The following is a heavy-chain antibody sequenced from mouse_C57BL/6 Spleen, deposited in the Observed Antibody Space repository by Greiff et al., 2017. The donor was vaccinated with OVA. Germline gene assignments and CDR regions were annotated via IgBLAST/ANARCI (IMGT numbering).Heavy chain of an antibody. CDR2: IYPGSGST. V-gene: IGHV1-55*01. J-gene: IGHJ1*03. CDR3: ARGYYGSSYWYVDV. CDR1: GYTFTSYW. Sequence: QVQLQQPGAELVKPGASVKMSCKASGYTFTSYWITWVKQRPGQGLEWIGDIYPGSGSTNYNEKFKSKATLTVDTSSSTAYMQLSSLTSEDSAVYYCARGYYGSSYWYVDVWGTGTTVTVSS. D-gene: IGHD1-1*01.